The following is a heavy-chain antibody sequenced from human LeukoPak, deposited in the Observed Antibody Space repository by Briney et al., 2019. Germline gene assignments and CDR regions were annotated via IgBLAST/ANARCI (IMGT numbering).Heavy chain of an antibody. J-gene: IGHJ4*02. CDR3: ARVGGYVVGGNFDY. Sequence: ASVKVSCKASGYTFTGYYMHWVRQAPGQGLEWMGWINPNSGGTNYAQKFQGRVTMTRDTSISTAYMELSRLRSDDTAVYYCARVGGYVVGGNFDYWGQGTLVTVSS. CDR1: GYTFTGYY. V-gene: IGHV1-2*02. CDR2: INPNSGGT. D-gene: IGHD1-26*01.